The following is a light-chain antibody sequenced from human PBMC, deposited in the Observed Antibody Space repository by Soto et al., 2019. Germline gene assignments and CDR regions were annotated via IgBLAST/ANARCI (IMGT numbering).Light chain of an antibody. CDR2: DAS. CDR3: QQYDNLPLT. V-gene: IGKV1-33*01. Sequence: DIQMTQSPSSLSASVGDRVTITCQASQDISNYLNWYQQKPGKAPKLLIYDASNLETGVPSRFSGSGSGTDFTFTISRLQPEDIATYYCQQYDNLPLTFGGGTKVELK. J-gene: IGKJ4*01. CDR1: QDISNY.